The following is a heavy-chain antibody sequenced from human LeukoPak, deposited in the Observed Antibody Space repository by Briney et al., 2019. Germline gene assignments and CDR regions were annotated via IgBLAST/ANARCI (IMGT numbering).Heavy chain of an antibody. J-gene: IGHJ4*02. CDR1: GGSISSSSYS. V-gene: IGHV4-39*07. D-gene: IGHD3-22*01. CDR3: ARVFLTDESSGHFDY. Sequence: LETLSLTCTVSGGSISSSSYSWGWVRQPPGKGLEWIGSIYYNWSNYYNPSLKSRVAISVDTSKNQFSLELSSVTAADTAVYYCARVFLTDESSGHFDYWGQGTLVTVSS. CDR2: IYYNWSN.